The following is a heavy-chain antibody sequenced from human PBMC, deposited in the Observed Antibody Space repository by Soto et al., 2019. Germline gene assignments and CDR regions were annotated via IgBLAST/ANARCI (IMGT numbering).Heavy chain of an antibody. Sequence: QVQLVESGGGVVQPGRSLRLSCAASGFTFSAYGIHWVRQAPGKGLEWVAVISHDGSNTNYADSVKGRFTFSRDNSKDKLYQKMNSLRAEDTAVYYCAKDYYYYSSSGYYDFDSWGQGTLVTVSS. CDR1: GFTFSAYG. D-gene: IGHD3-22*01. CDR3: AKDYYYYSSSGYYDFDS. V-gene: IGHV3-30*18. J-gene: IGHJ4*02. CDR2: ISHDGSNT.